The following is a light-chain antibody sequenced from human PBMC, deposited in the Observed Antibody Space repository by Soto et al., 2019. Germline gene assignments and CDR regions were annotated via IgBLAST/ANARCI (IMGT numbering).Light chain of an antibody. Sequence: QSALTQPPSASGSPGQSVTFSCTGTSSDVGGYNYVSWYQQHPGKAPKLMIYEVSKRPSGVPDRFSGSKSGNTASLTVSGLQAEDEADYYCSSYAGSNNFDVFGTGTKVTVL. V-gene: IGLV2-8*01. J-gene: IGLJ1*01. CDR3: SSYAGSNNFDV. CDR1: SSDVGGYNY. CDR2: EVS.